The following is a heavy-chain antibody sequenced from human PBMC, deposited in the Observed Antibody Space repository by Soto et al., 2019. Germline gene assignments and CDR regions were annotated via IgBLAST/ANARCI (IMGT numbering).Heavy chain of an antibody. CDR3: ARDNNGGSFDY. CDR1: GFTFFSSY. Sequence: GGSLRLSCEASGFTFFSSYMNWVRQVPGKGLEWVSYISRGGDTVYYADSVKGRFTISRDNAKNSLYLQMNSLKDKDTAVYYCARDNNGGSFDYWGQGTLVTVSS. J-gene: IGHJ4*01. D-gene: IGHD2-8*01. V-gene: IGHV3-48*02. CDR2: ISRGGDTV.